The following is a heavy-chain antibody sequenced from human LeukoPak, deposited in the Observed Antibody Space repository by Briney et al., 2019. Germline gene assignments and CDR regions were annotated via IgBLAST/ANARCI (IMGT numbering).Heavy chain of an antibody. CDR2: VYYSGSS. D-gene: IGHD6-19*01. CDR1: GGSITGTGYY. Sequence: SETLSLTCDVSGGSITGTGYYWAWIRQPPGKGLEWIGSVYYSGSSYYSPSLKSRVTIPVDTSKNQFSLKLSSVTAADTAVYYCARGGGVAGTPYNPYDYWGQGTLVTVSS. V-gene: IGHV4-39*07. J-gene: IGHJ4*02. CDR3: ARGGGVAGTPYNPYDY.